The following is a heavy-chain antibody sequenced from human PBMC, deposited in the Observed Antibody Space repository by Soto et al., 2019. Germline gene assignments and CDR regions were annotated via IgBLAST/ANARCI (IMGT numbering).Heavy chain of an antibody. D-gene: IGHD3-10*01. J-gene: IGHJ4*02. CDR3: ARDIGSYAYGEGY. V-gene: IGHV4-4*07. CDR2: VYSSGTT. CDR1: VGSINSYW. Sequence: SETLSLTCSVSVGSINSYWWSWIRQPAGKGLEWIGRVYSSGTTDYNPSLNSRATMSVETSKNQFSLKLSSVTAADTAVYYCARDIGSYAYGEGYWGQGIQVTVSS.